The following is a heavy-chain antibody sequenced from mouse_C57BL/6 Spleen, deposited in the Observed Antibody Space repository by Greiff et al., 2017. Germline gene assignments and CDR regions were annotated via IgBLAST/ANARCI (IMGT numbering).Heavy chain of an antibody. CDR2: IDPSDSYT. CDR1: GYTFTSYW. Sequence: QVQLQQPGAELVMPGASVKLSCKASGYTFTSYWMHWVKQRPGQGLEWIGEIDPSDSYTNYNQKFKGKSTLTVAKSSSTAYMQLSSLTSADSAVYYWARGGPTIVTTAHYCAMDYWGQGTSGTVSS. V-gene: IGHV1-69*01. J-gene: IGHJ4*01. D-gene: IGHD2-5*01. CDR3: ARGGPTIVTTAHYCAMDY.